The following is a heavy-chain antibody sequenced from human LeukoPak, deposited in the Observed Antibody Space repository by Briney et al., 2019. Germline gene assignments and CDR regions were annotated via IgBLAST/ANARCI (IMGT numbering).Heavy chain of an antibody. CDR3: ARDGSGSYHDY. Sequence: SETLSLTCTVSGYSISSGYYWGWIRQPPGKGLEWIGSIYHSGSTYYNPSLKSRVTISVDTSKNHFSLKLSSVTAADTAVYYCARDGSGSYHDYWGQGTLVTVSS. J-gene: IGHJ4*02. V-gene: IGHV4-38-2*02. CDR2: IYHSGST. CDR1: GYSISSGYY. D-gene: IGHD1-26*01.